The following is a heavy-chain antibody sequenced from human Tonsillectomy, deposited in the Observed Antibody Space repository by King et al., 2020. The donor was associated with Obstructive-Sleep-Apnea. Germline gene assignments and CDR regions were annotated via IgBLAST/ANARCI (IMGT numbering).Heavy chain of an antibody. V-gene: IGHV3-23*04. CDR3: GKDPTYYDTSGYYSGAYYFDS. D-gene: IGHD3-22*01. CDR1: GFSFTNYA. Sequence: VQLVESGGGLVQPGGSLRLSCAASGFSFTNYAMTWVRQAPEKGLEWVSVISGSGDSSYYADSVKGRFTISRDNSKNTLYLQMNSLRAEDTAKYYCGKDPTYYDTSGYYSGAYYFDSWGQGTLVTVSS. CDR2: ISGSGDSS. J-gene: IGHJ4*02.